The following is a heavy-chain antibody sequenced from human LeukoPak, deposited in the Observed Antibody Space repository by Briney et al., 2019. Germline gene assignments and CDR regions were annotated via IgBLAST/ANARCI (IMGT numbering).Heavy chain of an antibody. CDR1: GGSISSYY. Sequence: KASETLSLTCTVSGGSISSYYWSWIRQPAGKGLEWIGRVYTIESTNYNPSLKSRVTISVDKSKNQFSLKLSSVTAADTAVYYCAREAAAYYYYMDVWGKGTTVTVSS. J-gene: IGHJ6*03. CDR3: AREAAAYYYYMDV. CDR2: VYTIEST. V-gene: IGHV4-4*07.